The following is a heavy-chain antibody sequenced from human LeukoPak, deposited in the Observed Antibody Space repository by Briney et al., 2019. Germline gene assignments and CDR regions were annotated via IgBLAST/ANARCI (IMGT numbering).Heavy chain of an antibody. CDR3: ASHVF. V-gene: IGHV3-72*01. CDR2: TRNKANSYTT. CDR1: GFTFSSYE. J-gene: IGHJ3*01. Sequence: PGGSLRLSCAASGFTFSSYEMNWVRQAPGKGLEWVGRTRNKANSYTTEYAASVKGRFTISRDDSKNSLYLQMNSLKTEDTAVYYCASHVFWGQGTMVTVSS.